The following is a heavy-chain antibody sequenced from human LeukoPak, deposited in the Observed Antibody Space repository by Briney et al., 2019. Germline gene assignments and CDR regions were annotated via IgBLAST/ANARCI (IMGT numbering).Heavy chain of an antibody. CDR2: MSSRGSTI. J-gene: IGHJ6*02. CDR1: GFTFSSYA. Sequence: GGSLRLSCAASGFTFSSYAMSWVRQAPGTGLEWVSYMSSRGSTIYYADSVKGRFTISRDNAKNSLYLQMNSLRAEDTALYYCARGHFGLDVWGQGTTVIVSS. V-gene: IGHV3-48*04. CDR3: ARGHFGLDV.